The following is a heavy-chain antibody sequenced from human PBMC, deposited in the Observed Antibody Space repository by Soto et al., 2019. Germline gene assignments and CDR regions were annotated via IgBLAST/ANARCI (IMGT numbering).Heavy chain of an antibody. Sequence: EVQLVESGGGLVQPGGSLRLSCAASGFSFSNYWMHWVRQAPGKGLVWVSRINSDGSSTDYADSVKGRFTISRDNAKNPRDLQLNSLRAEDTAVYYCVREDPVSPELVDFWGQGTQVTVSS. V-gene: IGHV3-74*01. D-gene: IGHD6-6*01. CDR2: INSDGSST. J-gene: IGHJ4*02. CDR3: VREDPVSPELVDF. CDR1: GFSFSNYW.